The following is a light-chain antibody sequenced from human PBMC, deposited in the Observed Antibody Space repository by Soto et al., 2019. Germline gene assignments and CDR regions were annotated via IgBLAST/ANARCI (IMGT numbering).Light chain of an antibody. CDR2: SGS. Sequence: DLPMTQSPSSLSASVGDRVSITCRASQSINNYLNWYQQKPGKAPKLLIYSGSSLQSGVPSRFGGSGSGSEFTLTISSLQPEDFATYYCQQSYNTPRTFGQGTKLESK. V-gene: IGKV1-39*01. CDR1: QSINNY. J-gene: IGKJ2*01. CDR3: QQSYNTPRT.